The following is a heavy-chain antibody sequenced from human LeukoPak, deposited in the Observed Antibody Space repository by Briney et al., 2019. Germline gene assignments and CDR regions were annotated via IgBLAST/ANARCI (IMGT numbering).Heavy chain of an antibody. CDR2: ISSSSSYI. CDR3: ARGLTFGGVIVLY. V-gene: IGHV3-21*01. CDR1: GFTFSSYS. J-gene: IGHJ4*02. D-gene: IGHD3-16*02. Sequence: PGGPLRLSCAASGFTFSSYSMNWVRQAPGKGLEWVSSISSSSSYIYYADSVKGRFTISRDNAKNSLYLQMNSLRAEDTAVYCCARGLTFGGVIVLYWGQGTLVTVSS.